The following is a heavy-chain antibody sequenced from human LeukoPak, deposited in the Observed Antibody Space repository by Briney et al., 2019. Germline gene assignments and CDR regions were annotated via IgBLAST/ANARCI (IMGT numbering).Heavy chain of an antibody. CDR2: IIPIFGTA. CDR1: GGTFSSYA. Sequence: GASVKVSCKASGGTFSSYAISWVRQAPGQGLEWMGGIIPIFGTANYAQKFQGRVTITADKSTSTAYMELSSLRSEDTAVYYCARDQLGVVGAADYWGQGTLVTVSS. J-gene: IGHJ4*02. V-gene: IGHV1-69*06. CDR3: ARDQLGVVGAADY. D-gene: IGHD2-15*01.